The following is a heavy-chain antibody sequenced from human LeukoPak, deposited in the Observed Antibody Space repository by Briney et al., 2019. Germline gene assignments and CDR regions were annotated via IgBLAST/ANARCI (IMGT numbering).Heavy chain of an antibody. CDR1: GFTFSSYA. D-gene: IGHD3-3*01. CDR2: ISYDGSNK. V-gene: IGHV3-30-3*01. CDR3: ARESPITFFGVVIRGNYFDY. Sequence: PGGSLRLSCAASGFTFSSYAMHWVRQAPGKGLEWVAVISYDGSNKYYADSVKGRFTISRDNSKNTLYLQMNSLRAEDTAVYYCARESPITFFGVVIRGNYFDYWGQGTLVTVSS. J-gene: IGHJ4*02.